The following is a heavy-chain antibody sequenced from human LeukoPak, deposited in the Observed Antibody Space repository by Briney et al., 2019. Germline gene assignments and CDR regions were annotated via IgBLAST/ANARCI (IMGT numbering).Heavy chain of an antibody. V-gene: IGHV3-33*01. J-gene: IGHJ6*03. Sequence: PGGSLRLSCATSGFTFTDYGLHWVRQAPGKGLEWVAVIWYDGSKKFYGESLEGRFTISRDDSKNTVYLEMSSLRVEDTAVYYCARESGGDYYMDFWGRGTTVIVS. CDR3: ARESGGDYYMDF. CDR2: IWYDGSKK. D-gene: IGHD3-10*01. CDR1: GFTFTDYG.